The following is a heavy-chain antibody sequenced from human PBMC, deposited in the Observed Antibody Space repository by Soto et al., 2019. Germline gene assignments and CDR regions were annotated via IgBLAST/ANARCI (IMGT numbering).Heavy chain of an antibody. CDR2: IIPIFGTA. CDR1: GGTFSSYA. V-gene: IGHV1-69*06. Sequence: ASVKVSCKASGGTFSSYAISWVRQAPGQGLEWMGGIIPIFGTANYAQKFQGRVTITADKSTSTAYMELSSLRSEDTAVYYCASEHVGGSYDFWSGYSPTDYGMDVWGQGTTVTVSS. D-gene: IGHD3-3*01. J-gene: IGHJ6*02. CDR3: ASEHVGGSYDFWSGYSPTDYGMDV.